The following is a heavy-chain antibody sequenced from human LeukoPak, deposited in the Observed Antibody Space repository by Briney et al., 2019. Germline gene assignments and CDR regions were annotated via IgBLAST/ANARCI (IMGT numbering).Heavy chain of an antibody. J-gene: IGHJ4*02. CDR1: GFTFSSYG. CDR2: IRYDGSNK. V-gene: IGHV3-30*02. CDR3: ARSIAAAALVDY. Sequence: GGSLRLPCAASGFTFSSYGMHWVRQAPGKGLEWVAFIRYDGSNKYYADSVKGRFTISGDNSKNTLYLQMNSLRAEDTAVYYCARSIAAAALVDYWGQGTLVTVSS. D-gene: IGHD6-13*01.